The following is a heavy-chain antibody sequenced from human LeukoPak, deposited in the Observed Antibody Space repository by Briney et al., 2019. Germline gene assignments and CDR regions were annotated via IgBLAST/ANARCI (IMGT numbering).Heavy chain of an antibody. V-gene: IGHV4-34*01. CDR1: GGSFSGYY. CDR2: INHSGST. CDR3: ASLDSSGYYYVNY. J-gene: IGHJ4*02. D-gene: IGHD3-22*01. Sequence: SETLSLTCAVYGGSFSGYYWSWIRQPPGKGLEWIGEINHSGSTNYNPSLKSRVTISVDKSKNQFSLKLSSVTAADTAVYYCASLDSSGYYYVNYWGQGTLVTVSS.